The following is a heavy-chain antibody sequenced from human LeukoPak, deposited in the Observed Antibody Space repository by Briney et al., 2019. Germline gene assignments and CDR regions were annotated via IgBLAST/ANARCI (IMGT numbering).Heavy chain of an antibody. CDR2: INSGGSST. CDR1: GFTFSSYW. V-gene: IGHV3-74*01. J-gene: IGHJ6*03. D-gene: IGHD2-2*01. Sequence: GGSLRLSCAASGFTFSSYWMHWVRKAPGKGLVWVSRINSGGSSTSYADSVKGRFTISRDNAKNTLYLQMNSLRAEDTAVYYCARAGGTSFNYYYYMDVWGKGTTVTVSS. CDR3: ARAGGTSFNYYYYMDV.